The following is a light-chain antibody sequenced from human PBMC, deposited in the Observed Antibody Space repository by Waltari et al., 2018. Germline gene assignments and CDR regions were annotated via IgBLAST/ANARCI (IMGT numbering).Light chain of an antibody. V-gene: IGLV2-14*03. J-gene: IGLJ3*02. CDR2: DVS. CDR1: SNDVGGYQL. Sequence: QSTLTQPASASGSPGQSITISCTGFSNDVGGYQLSSWYQQYPGQAPKFIIYDVSHRPSGVSDRFSGSESGNTASLTISGLQAEDEAVYYCSSYTFNSWVFGGGTKLTVL. CDR3: SSYTFNSWV.